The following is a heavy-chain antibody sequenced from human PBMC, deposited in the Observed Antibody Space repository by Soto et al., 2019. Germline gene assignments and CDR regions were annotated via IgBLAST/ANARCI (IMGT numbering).Heavy chain of an antibody. V-gene: IGHV3-23*01. J-gene: IGHJ4*02. Sequence: GSLRLSCVASGFTFSTYAMTWVRQPPGRGLEWVATILTKDDGAFYADSVKGRFTVSRDDYRSTLFLQINGLRVEDAAVYYCAKDLFPTSGQRFFFDSWGQGSLVTVPS. CDR2: ILTKDDGA. CDR3: AKDLFPTSGQRFFFDS. D-gene: IGHD3-10*01. CDR1: GFTFSTYA.